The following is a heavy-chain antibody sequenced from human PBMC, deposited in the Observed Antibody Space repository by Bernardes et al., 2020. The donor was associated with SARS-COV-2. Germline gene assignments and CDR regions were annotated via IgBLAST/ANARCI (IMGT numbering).Heavy chain of an antibody. V-gene: IGHV3-23*01. CDR2: LSGSGGST. Sequence: GGSLRLSCAASGFTFSSYAMSWVRQAPGTGLEWVSALSGSGGSTYYADSVKGRFTISRDNSKNTLYLQMNSLRAEDTAVYYCAKIARYCSSTSCYLEYFPHWGQGTLVTGSA. J-gene: IGHJ1*01. CDR1: GFTFSSYA. D-gene: IGHD2-2*01. CDR3: AKIARYCSSTSCYLEYFPH.